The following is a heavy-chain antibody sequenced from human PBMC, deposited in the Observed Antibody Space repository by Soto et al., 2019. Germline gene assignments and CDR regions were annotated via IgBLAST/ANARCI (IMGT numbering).Heavy chain of an antibody. J-gene: IGHJ4*02. Sequence: PGGSLRLSCAASGFTVSSNYMSWVRQAPGKGLEWVSVIYSGGSTYYADSVKGRFTISRDNSKNTLYLQMNSLRAEDTAVYYCARGGVVAFFYFDYWGQGTLVTVSS. CDR1: GFTVSSNY. D-gene: IGHD3-3*01. CDR2: IYSGGST. V-gene: IGHV3-53*01. CDR3: ARGGVVAFFYFDY.